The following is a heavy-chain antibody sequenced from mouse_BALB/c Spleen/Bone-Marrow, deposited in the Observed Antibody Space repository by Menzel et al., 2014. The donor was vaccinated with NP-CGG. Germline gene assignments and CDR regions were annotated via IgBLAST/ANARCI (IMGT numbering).Heavy chain of an antibody. V-gene: IGHV5-9-3*01. D-gene: IGHD2-3*01. CDR2: ISRGGSYT. Sequence: EVQLVESGGGLVKPGGSLKLSCAASGFTFSSYAMSWVRQTPEKRLEGVATISRGGSYTYYPDSVKGRFTISRDNAKNTLYLQMSSLRSEDTAMYYCARRKVFDGYSWFAYWGQGTLVTVSA. J-gene: IGHJ3*01. CDR1: GFTFSSYA. CDR3: ARRKVFDGYSWFAY.